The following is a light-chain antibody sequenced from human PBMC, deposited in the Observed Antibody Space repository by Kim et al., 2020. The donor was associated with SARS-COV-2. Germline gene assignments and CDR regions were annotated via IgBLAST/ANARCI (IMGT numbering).Light chain of an antibody. CDR2: DAS. CDR3: QQRSNWPPWT. V-gene: IGKV3-11*01. J-gene: IGKJ1*01. Sequence: APRERTTLSCRAGRSVSSYIAWYQQTPGQAPRLLIYDASNRATGIPARFSGSGSGTDFTLTISSLEPEDFAVYYCQQRSNWPPWTFGQGTKVDIK. CDR1: RSVSSY.